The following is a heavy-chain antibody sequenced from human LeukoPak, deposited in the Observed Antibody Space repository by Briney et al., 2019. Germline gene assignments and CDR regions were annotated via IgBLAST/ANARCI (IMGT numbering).Heavy chain of an antibody. CDR1: GFTFSSYG. J-gene: IGHJ4*02. CDR3: AKEGARKAAYPNTFDY. Sequence: GGSLRLSCAASGFTFSSYGMHWVRQAPGKGLEWVAVISYDGSNKYYADSVKGRFTISRDNSKNTLYLQMNSLRAEDTAVYYCAKEGARKAAYPNTFDYWGQGTLVTVS. V-gene: IGHV3-30*18. CDR2: ISYDGSNK. D-gene: IGHD2-15*01.